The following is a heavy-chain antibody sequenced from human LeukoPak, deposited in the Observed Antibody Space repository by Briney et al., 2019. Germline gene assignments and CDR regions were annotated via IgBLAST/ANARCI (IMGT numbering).Heavy chain of an antibody. CDR1: GYTFTSYG. CDR3: ATVAGCSGGSCYADY. V-gene: IGHV1-2*02. D-gene: IGHD2-15*01. CDR2: INPNSGGT. Sequence: ASVKVSCKASGYTFTSYGISWVRQAPGQGLEWMGWINPNSGGTNYAQKFQGRVTMTRDTSISTAYMELSRLRSDDTAVYYCATVAGCSGGSCYADYWGQGTLVTVSS. J-gene: IGHJ4*02.